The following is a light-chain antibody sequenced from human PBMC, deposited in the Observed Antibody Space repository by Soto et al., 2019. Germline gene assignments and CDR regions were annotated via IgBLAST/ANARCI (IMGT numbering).Light chain of an antibody. CDR2: QDS. CDR3: QAWDSSVVV. Sequence: SYELTQPPSVSVSPGQTASFTCSGDKLGDKYACWYQQKPGQSPVLVIYQDSKRPSGIPERFSGSNSGNTATLTISGTQAMDEADYYCQAWDSSVVVFAGGTKLTVL. J-gene: IGLJ2*01. V-gene: IGLV3-1*01. CDR1: KLGDKY.